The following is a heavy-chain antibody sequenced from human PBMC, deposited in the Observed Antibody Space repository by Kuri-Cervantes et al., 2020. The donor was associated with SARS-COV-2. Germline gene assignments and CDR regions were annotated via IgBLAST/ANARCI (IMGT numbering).Heavy chain of an antibody. Sequence: LSLTCAASGFTFSSYAMHWVRQAPGKGLEWVAVISYDGSNKYYADSVKGRFTISRDNSKNTLYLQMNSLRAEDTAVYYCATGKTPVRSLEWSNSRGDAFDIWGQGTMVTVSS. D-gene: IGHD3-3*01. J-gene: IGHJ3*02. CDR2: ISYDGSNK. V-gene: IGHV3-30-3*01. CDR1: GFTFSSYA. CDR3: ATGKTPVRSLEWSNSRGDAFDI.